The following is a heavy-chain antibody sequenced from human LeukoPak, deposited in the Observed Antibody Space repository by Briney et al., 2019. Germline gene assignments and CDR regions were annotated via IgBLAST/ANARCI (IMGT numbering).Heavy chain of an antibody. V-gene: IGHV1-2*02. Sequence: ASVKVSCKASGYTFTGYYMHWVRQAPGQGLEWIGWINPNMGGTYYAQKFQGRVTMTRDTSISTAYMELSRLRSDDTAVYYCARPKLRQWDYYFDFWGQGTLVTVSS. D-gene: IGHD1-26*01. CDR3: ARPKLRQWDYYFDF. J-gene: IGHJ4*02. CDR1: GYTFTGYY. CDR2: INPNMGGT.